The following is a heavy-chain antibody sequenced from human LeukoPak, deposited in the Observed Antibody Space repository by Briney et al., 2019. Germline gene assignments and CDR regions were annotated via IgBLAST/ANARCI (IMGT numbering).Heavy chain of an antibody. CDR3: ARVISCTHDVCSYYFDF. CDR2: IDYSDSYI. V-gene: IGHV3-21*01. D-gene: IGHD2-8*01. J-gene: IGHJ4*02. Sequence: KPGGSLRLSCAASGFTFSSYSMTWVRQAPGEGLEWVSSIDYSDSYIFYADSVKGRFTISRDNARNSLYLQMNSLRAEDTAVYYCARVISCTHDVCSYYFDFWGQGTLVTVSS. CDR1: GFTFSSYS.